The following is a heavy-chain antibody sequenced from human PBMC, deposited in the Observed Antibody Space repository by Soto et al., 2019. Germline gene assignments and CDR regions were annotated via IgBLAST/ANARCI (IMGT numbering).Heavy chain of an antibody. Sequence: GGSLRLSCAASGFTFTRYSMNWVRQAPGKGLEWVSSISSTTNYIHYGDSMKGRFTISRDNAKNSLYLEMNSLRAEDTAVYYCARESEDLPSNFDYWGQGTLVPVSS. CDR3: ARESEDLPSNFDY. V-gene: IGHV3-21*06. CDR2: ISSTTNYI. CDR1: GFTFTRYS. J-gene: IGHJ4*02.